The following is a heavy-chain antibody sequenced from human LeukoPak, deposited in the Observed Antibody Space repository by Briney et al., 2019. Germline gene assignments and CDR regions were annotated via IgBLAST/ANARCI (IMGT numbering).Heavy chain of an antibody. D-gene: IGHD3-10*01. CDR1: GFTFSSYW. Sequence: GGSLRLSCAASGFTFSSYWMNWVRQAPGKGLEWVANIKRDGNEKNYVDSVKGRFSISRDNAKNSLYLQMDSLRAEDTAVYYCAKEGAYPIITYDSWGQGALVSVSS. J-gene: IGHJ5*01. V-gene: IGHV3-7*01. CDR3: AKEGAYPIITYDS. CDR2: IKRDGNEK.